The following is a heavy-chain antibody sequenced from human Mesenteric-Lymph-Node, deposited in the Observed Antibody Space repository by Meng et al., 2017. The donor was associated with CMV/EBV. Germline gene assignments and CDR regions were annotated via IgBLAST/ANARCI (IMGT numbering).Heavy chain of an antibody. CDR3: ARDTSGYYGPGDY. V-gene: IGHV3-66*02. Sequence: GESLKISCAASGFAVTYHYVTWVRQVPGKGLEWVSVIYSGGDTFYADSVKGRFTVYRDTSKNTIYLQMNGLRGEDAAVYYCARDTSGYYGPGDYWDQGTLVTVSS. CDR1: GFAVTYHY. D-gene: IGHD3-22*01. CDR2: IYSGGDT. J-gene: IGHJ4*02.